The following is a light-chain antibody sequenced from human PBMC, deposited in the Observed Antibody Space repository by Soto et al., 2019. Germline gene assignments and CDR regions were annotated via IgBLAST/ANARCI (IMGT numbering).Light chain of an antibody. CDR3: QHYNRWPLT. Sequence: EIVMTQSPATLSVSPGERATLSCRASQSVGSDLAWYQQKPGQAPRLLIYGASTRAAGIPASFSGSASGTEFTLTISSLQSEDFGVYYCQHYNRWPLTFGGGTKVDIK. CDR1: QSVGSD. V-gene: IGKV3-15*01. J-gene: IGKJ4*01. CDR2: GAS.